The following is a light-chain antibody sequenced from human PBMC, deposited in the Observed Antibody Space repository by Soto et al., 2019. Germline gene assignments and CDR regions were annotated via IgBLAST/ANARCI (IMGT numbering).Light chain of an antibody. J-gene: IGKJ2*01. V-gene: IGKV1-5*01. CDR1: QSISIW. CDR2: DAS. Sequence: DIQMTQSPSTLSASVGDRVTITCRASQSISIWLAWYQQKPGKAPKLLIYDASTLESGVPSRFSGSGSGTEFTLTISSLQPDDFATYYCQQYSIYWNTFGQGTKVDIK. CDR3: QQYSIYWNT.